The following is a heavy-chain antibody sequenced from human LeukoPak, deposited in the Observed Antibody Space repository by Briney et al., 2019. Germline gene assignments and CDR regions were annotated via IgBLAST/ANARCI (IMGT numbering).Heavy chain of an antibody. CDR1: GGSFSGYY. CDR3: ASFSAVAEPKYFQH. Sequence: SETLSLTCAVYGGSFSGYYWSWIRQPPGKGLEWIGEINHSGSTNYNPSLKSRVTISVDTSKNQFSLKLSSVTAADTAVYYCASFSAVAEPKYFQHWGQGTLVTVSS. V-gene: IGHV4-34*01. D-gene: IGHD6-19*01. J-gene: IGHJ1*01. CDR2: INHSGST.